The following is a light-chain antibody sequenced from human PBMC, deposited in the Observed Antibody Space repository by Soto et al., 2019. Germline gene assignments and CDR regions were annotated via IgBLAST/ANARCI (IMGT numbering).Light chain of an antibody. CDR1: QGISSS. CDR2: DAS. CDR3: QQRSNWPLT. Sequence: EIVLTQSPATLSLSPGERATLSCRASQGISSSLAWYQQKPGQAPRLLIYDASNRATDIPARFSGSGSGTDFTLTISSLEPEDFAVYYCQQRSNWPLTFGGGTKVDIK. V-gene: IGKV3-11*01. J-gene: IGKJ4*01.